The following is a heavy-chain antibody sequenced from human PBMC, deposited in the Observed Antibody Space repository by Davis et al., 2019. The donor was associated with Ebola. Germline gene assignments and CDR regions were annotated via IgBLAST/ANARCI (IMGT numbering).Heavy chain of an antibody. CDR3: ARDWGNRWYFDH. Sequence: PSETLSLTCAVYGGSFSGYYWSWIRQPPGKGLEWIGEINHSGSTNYNPSLKSRVTISVDTSKNQFSLKLSSVTAADTAVYYCARDWGNRWYFDHWGQGTLVTVSS. CDR1: GGSFSGYY. V-gene: IGHV4-34*01. D-gene: IGHD3-16*01. CDR2: INHSGST. J-gene: IGHJ4*02.